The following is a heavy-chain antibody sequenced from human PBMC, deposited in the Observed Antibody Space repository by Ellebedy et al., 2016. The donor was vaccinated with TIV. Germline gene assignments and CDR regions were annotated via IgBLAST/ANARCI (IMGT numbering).Heavy chain of an antibody. CDR3: ARGLAREYFDY. Sequence: GGSLRLSXAASGFTFSSYSMNWVRQAPGKGLEWVSSISSSSSYIYYADSVKGRFTISRDNAKNSLYLQMNSLRAEDTAVYYCARGLAREYFDYWGQGTLVTVSS. CDR1: GFTFSSYS. V-gene: IGHV3-21*01. CDR2: ISSSSSYI. D-gene: IGHD6-19*01. J-gene: IGHJ4*02.